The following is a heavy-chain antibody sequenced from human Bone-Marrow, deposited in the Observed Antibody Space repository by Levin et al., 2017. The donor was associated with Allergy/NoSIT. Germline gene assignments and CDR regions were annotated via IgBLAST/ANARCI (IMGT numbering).Heavy chain of an antibody. CDR3: ARANLATRYFDY. V-gene: IGHV3-72*01. CDR2: SRNKASSYTT. D-gene: IGHD2-8*01. Sequence: SCAVSGFTFSDHYMDWVRQTPGKGLEWVARSRNKASSYTTEYATSVKGRFTISRDDSQNLLYLQMNSLKSEDTAVYYCARANLATRYFDYWGQGALVTVSS. CDR1: GFTFSDHY. J-gene: IGHJ4*02.